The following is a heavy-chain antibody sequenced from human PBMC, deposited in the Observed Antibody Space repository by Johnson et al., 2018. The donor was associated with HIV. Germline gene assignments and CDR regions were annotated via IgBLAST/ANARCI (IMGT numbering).Heavy chain of an antibody. Sequence: VLLLESGGGVVQPGRSLRLSCAASGLTFNSYAMHWVRQAPGRGLEWVAVISYDGSNKYYADSVKGRFTISRDNSKNTLYLQMHSLRAEDTAVYYCARLRGAFDIWGQGTMVTVSS. CDR1: GLTFNSYA. CDR3: ARLRGAFDI. V-gene: IGHV3-30*04. CDR2: ISYDGSNK. J-gene: IGHJ3*02.